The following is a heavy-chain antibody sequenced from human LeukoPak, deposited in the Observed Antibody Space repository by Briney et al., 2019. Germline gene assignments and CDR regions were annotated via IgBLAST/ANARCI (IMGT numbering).Heavy chain of an antibody. J-gene: IGHJ4*02. D-gene: IGHD3-3*01. CDR1: GFTFSSYG. Sequence: GVSLRLSCAASGFTFSSYGMYWVRQAPGKGLERVSFIRYDGSNKYYADSVKGRFTISRDNSKSTVYLQMNSLRAEDTAVYYCAKDHYDFWSGRLAGDSWGQGTLVTVSS. CDR3: AKDHYDFWSGRLAGDS. V-gene: IGHV3-30*02. CDR2: IRYDGSNK.